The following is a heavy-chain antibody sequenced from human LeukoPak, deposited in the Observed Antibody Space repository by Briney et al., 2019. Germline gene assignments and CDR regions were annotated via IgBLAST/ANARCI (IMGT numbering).Heavy chain of an antibody. V-gene: IGHV4-34*01. J-gene: IGHJ5*02. Sequence: SETLSLTCAVYGGSFSGYYWSWIRQPPGKGLEWIGEINHSGSTNYNPSLKSRVTISVDTSKNQFSLKLSSVTAADTALYYCARRTSRQWLVHGNWFDPWGQGTLVTVSS. CDR2: INHSGST. D-gene: IGHD6-19*01. CDR1: GGSFSGYY. CDR3: ARRTSRQWLVHGNWFDP.